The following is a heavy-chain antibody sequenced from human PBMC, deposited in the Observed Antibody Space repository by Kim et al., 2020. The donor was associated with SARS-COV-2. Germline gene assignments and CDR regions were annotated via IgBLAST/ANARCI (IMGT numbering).Heavy chain of an antibody. Sequence: SETLSLTCAVYGGSFSGYYWSWIRQPPGKGLEWIGEINHSGSTNYNPSLKSRVTISVDTSKNQFSLKLSSVTAADTAVYYCARGHRGTSLYIAVAGTYYFDFWGQGTLVTVSS. CDR2: INHSGST. J-gene: IGHJ4*02. D-gene: IGHD6-19*01. CDR1: GGSFSGYY. CDR3: ARGHRGTSLYIAVAGTYYFDF. V-gene: IGHV4-34*01.